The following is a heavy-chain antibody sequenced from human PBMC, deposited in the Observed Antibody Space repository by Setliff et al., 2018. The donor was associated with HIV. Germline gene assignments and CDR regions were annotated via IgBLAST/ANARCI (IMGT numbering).Heavy chain of an antibody. CDR1: GFTFSNYA. V-gene: IGHV3-15*01. J-gene: IGHJ5*02. CDR3: TTEDPWLRFGH. D-gene: IGHD5-12*01. CDR2: IKSKTDGGTT. Sequence: GGSLRLSCAVSGFTFSNYAMHWVRQAPGKGLEWVGHIKSKTDGGTTDYAAPVKGRFTISRDDSKTTLYLQMNSLKTEDTAVYYCTTEDPWLRFGHWGQGTLVTVSS.